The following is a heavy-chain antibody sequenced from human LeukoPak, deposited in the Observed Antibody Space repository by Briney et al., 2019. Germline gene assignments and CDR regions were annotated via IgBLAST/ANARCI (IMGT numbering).Heavy chain of an antibody. J-gene: IGHJ4*02. Sequence: PSETLSLTCAVSGVSLSSSSYYWGWIRQPPGKGLAWIGSIYLSRSTYSNPSLKSRVTISVDTSKNQFSLKPSSVTAADTAVYYCARHERDSGSHFFDYWGQGTLVTVSS. V-gene: IGHV4-39*01. CDR3: ARHERDSGSHFFDY. D-gene: IGHD1-26*01. CDR2: IYLSRST. CDR1: GVSLSSSSYY.